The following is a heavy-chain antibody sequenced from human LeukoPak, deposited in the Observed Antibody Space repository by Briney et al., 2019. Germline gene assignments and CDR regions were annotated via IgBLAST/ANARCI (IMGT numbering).Heavy chain of an antibody. V-gene: IGHV3-7*01. Sequence: GGSLRLSCAASGFTFSNYWMSWVRQAPGKGLELVANIKQDGSEKYYVDSVKGRFTISRDNAKNSLYLQMNSLRAEDTAVYYCERSQLIVVVAATWASSDYWGQGTLVTVSS. CDR1: GFTFSNYW. CDR3: ERSQLIVVVAATWASSDY. D-gene: IGHD2-15*01. CDR2: IKQDGSEK. J-gene: IGHJ4*02.